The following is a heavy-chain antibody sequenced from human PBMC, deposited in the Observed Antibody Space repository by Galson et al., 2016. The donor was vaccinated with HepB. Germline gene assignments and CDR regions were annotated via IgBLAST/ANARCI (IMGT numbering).Heavy chain of an antibody. CDR2: LFPSDAK. CDR3: ARPPISCLFDS. Sequence: PALVKPTQTLTLTYTFSWFSLSSDTAGVGWVRHPPGKDLEWLALLFPSDAKRSSPSLKNSLTITRDTSKNQVVLTTANMDPLDTAVYYCARPPISCLFDSWGQGTLVTVSS. V-gene: IGHV2-5*01. J-gene: IGHJ4*02. CDR1: WFSLSSDTAG.